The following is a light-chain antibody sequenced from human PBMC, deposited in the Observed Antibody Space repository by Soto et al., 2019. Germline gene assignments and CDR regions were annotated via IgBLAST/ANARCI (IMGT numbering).Light chain of an antibody. CDR3: SSYATSNTPFYV. Sequence: QSALVQPASVSGSPGQSITLSCTGTSSDIGTYNFVSWFQQHPAKPPQLIIFEVSHRSSGISNRFSGSKSGNTASLTISGLQAEDEADYYCSSYATSNTPFYVFGTGTKLTVL. CDR1: SSDIGTYNF. V-gene: IGLV2-14*01. CDR2: EVS. J-gene: IGLJ1*01.